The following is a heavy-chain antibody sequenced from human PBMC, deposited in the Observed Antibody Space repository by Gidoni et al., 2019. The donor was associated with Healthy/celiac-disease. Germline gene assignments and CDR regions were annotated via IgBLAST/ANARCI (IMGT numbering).Heavy chain of an antibody. V-gene: IGHV3-15*01. CDR2: IKSKTDGGTT. CDR3: TTVVVAASGGYYYYYGMDV. CDR1: GFTFSNAW. D-gene: IGHD2-15*01. J-gene: IGHJ6*02. Sequence: EVQLVESGGGLVKPGGSLRLSCAASGFTFSNAWMSWVRQAPGKGLEWVGRIKSKTDGGTTDYAAPVKGRFTISRDDSKNTLYLQMNSLKTEDTAVYYCTTVVVAASGGYYYYYGMDVWGQGTTVTVSS.